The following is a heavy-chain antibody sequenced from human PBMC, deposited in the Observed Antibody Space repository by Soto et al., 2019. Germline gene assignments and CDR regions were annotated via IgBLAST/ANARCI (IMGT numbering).Heavy chain of an antibody. Sequence: GGSLRLSCTASGFAFSSSAMSWVRQAPGRGLEWVSGISGSGAGTYYADSVKGRFTISRDNSKNTLYLQMSGLRAEDAAVYYCAKGPTVFGAVISFDYYYGMYVWGQGTPVTVSS. J-gene: IGHJ6*02. CDR2: ISGSGAGT. CDR3: AKGPTVFGAVISFDYYYGMYV. D-gene: IGHD3-3*01. CDR1: GFAFSSSA. V-gene: IGHV3-23*01.